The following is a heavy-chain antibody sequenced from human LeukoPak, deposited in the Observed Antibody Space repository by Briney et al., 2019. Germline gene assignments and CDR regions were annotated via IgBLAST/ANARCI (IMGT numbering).Heavy chain of an antibody. V-gene: IGHV3-23*01. CDR2: VTGSGGST. J-gene: IGHJ4*02. CDR3: AKRRGPTYGDFGY. CDR1: GFTFSNYA. Sequence: GGSLRLSCAASGFTFSNYAMSWVRQAPGKGLEWVSAVTGSGGSTFYADSVKGRFTISRDNSKNTLYLQMNSLRVEDTALYYCAKRRGPTYGDFGYWGQGTLVTVSS. D-gene: IGHD4-17*01.